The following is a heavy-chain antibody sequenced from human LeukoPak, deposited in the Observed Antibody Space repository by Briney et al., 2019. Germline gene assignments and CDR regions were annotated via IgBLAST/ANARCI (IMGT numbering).Heavy chain of an antibody. CDR1: GFTVSSNY. Sequence: GGSLRLSCAASGFTVSSNYMSWVRQAPGKGLEWVSSISGSVGTIYYADSVKGRVTISRENSKNTLYLQMNNLRAEDSAVYYCAKDLSGYGPYWYFDLWGRDTLVTVSS. D-gene: IGHD6-25*01. J-gene: IGHJ2*01. CDR3: AKDLSGYGPYWYFDL. V-gene: IGHV3-23*01. CDR2: ISGSVGTI.